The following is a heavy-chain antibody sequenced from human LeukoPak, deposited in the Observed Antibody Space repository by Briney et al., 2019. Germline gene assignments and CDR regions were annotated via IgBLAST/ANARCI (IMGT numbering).Heavy chain of an antibody. CDR1: GYTFTGYY. CDR2: INPNSGGT. V-gene: IGHV1-2*02. D-gene: IGHD4-17*01. Sequence: ASVKVSCKASGYTFTGYYMHWVRQAPGQGLEWMGWINPNSGGTNYAQKFQGRFTITADKSTSTVYMELSSLRSEDTAVYYCASGALRLNGDSPRGHYYYMDVWGKGTTVTVSS. CDR3: ASGALRLNGDSPRGHYYYMDV. J-gene: IGHJ6*03.